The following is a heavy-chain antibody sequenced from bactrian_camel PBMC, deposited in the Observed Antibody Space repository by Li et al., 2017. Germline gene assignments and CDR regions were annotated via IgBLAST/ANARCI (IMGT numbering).Heavy chain of an antibody. V-gene: IGHV3S6*01. CDR3: AAERAHWGWAGHSGVQHYNN. J-gene: IGHJ4*01. Sequence: HVQLVESGGGLVQPGGSLRLSCSASGFTFSRYRMAWVRQAPGKEPDWVSSISNDGLHTVYADSVKGRFIISKDNAKNTLYLQMNSLKLEDTAMYYCAAERAHWGWAGHSGVQHYNNRGQGTQVTVS. CDR1: GFTFSRYR. CDR2: ISNDGLHT. D-gene: IGHD2*01.